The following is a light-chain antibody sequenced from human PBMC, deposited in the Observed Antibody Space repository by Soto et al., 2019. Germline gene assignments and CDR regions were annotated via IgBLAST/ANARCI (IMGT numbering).Light chain of an antibody. CDR2: EAS. CDR1: QGITNR. V-gene: IGKV1D-16*01. Sequence: DIRMTQKQSSLSSSLGDKVTIHCVASQGITNRLAWYQQKPGKAPKILIYEASSLQSGVPSRISGSGSGTDFTLTISSLKSEDFAVYYCQQYDSWPLTFGGGTKVDIK. J-gene: IGKJ4*01. CDR3: QQYDSWPLT.